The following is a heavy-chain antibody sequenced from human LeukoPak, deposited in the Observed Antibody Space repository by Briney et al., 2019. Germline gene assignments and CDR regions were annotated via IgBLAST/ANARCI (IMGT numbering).Heavy chain of an antibody. V-gene: IGHV1-24*01. D-gene: IGHD7-27*01. Sequence: ASVKVSYKVSGYTLTELSMHWVRQAPGKGLEWMGGFDPEDGETIYAQKFQGRVTMTEDTSTDTAYMELSSLRSEDTAVYYCATAPGDTDSGYMDVWGKGTTVTVSS. CDR2: FDPEDGET. J-gene: IGHJ6*03. CDR1: GYTLTELS. CDR3: ATAPGDTDSGYMDV.